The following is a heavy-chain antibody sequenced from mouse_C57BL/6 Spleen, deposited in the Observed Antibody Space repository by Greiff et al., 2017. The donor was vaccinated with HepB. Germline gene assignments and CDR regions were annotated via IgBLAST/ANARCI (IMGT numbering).Heavy chain of an antibody. CDR2: IRSKSSNYAT. CDR3: VREGSFITTVVASFDY. V-gene: IGHV10-3*01. D-gene: IGHD1-1*01. J-gene: IGHJ2*01. CDR1: GFTFNTYA. Sequence: EVQGVESGGGLVQPKGSLKLSCAASGFTFNTYAMHWVRQAPGKGLEWVARIRSKSSNYATYYADSVKDRFTISRDDSQSMLYLQMNNLKTEDTAMYYCVREGSFITTVVASFDYWGQGTTLTVSS.